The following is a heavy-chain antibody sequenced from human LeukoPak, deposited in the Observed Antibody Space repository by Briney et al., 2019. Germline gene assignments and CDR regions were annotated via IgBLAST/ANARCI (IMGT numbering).Heavy chain of an antibody. V-gene: IGHV3-30*18. CDR2: ISYDGSNK. D-gene: IGHD3-22*01. J-gene: IGHJ4*02. Sequence: GGSLTLSCQASGFTFRRYGMLWVRQAPGRGLEWVAVISYDGSNKYYADSVKGRFTISRDNSKNTLYLQMNSLRAEDTAVYYCAKDFHYYDSSGYPIWGQGTLVTVSS. CDR3: AKDFHYYDSSGYPI. CDR1: GFTFRRYG.